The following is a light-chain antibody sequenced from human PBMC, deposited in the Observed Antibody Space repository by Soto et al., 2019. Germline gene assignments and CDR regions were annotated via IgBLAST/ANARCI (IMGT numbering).Light chain of an antibody. J-gene: IGKJ2*01. CDR3: QQYSGQYT. CDR1: QRISRW. Sequence: DIQMTQSPSALSASVGDRVTITCRASQRISRWLAWYQQKPGKAPKVLIYKASTLAGGVPSRFSGSGSGTEFPLTISSLQADDVATYDCQQYSGQYTFGQGTKLEI. CDR2: KAS. V-gene: IGKV1-5*03.